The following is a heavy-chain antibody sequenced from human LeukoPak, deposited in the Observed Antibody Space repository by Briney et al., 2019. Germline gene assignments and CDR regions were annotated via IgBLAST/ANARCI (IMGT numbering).Heavy chain of an antibody. CDR3: ARAGGSGSYWYNWFDP. V-gene: IGHV3-30*04. Sequence: GRSLRLSCAASGFTFSSYAMHWVRQAPGKGLEWVAVISYDGSNTYYADSVKGRFTISRDNSKNTLYLQMNSLRAEDTAVYYCARAGGSGSYWYNWFDPWGQGTLVTVSS. J-gene: IGHJ5*02. CDR2: ISYDGSNT. D-gene: IGHD3-10*01. CDR1: GFTFSSYA.